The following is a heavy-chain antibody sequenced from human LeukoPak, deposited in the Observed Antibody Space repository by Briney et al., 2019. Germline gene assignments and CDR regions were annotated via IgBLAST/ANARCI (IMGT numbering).Heavy chain of an antibody. CDR1: GFTFSSYA. CDR3: VTYCGGDCSITNDY. Sequence: GGSLRLSCAASGFTFSSYAMNWVRQAPGKGLEWVSSISSSSSYIYYADSVKGRFTISRDNAKNSLYLQMNSLRAEDTAVYYCVTYCGGDCSITNDYWGQGTLVTVSS. J-gene: IGHJ4*02. CDR2: ISSSSSYI. V-gene: IGHV3-21*01. D-gene: IGHD2-21*02.